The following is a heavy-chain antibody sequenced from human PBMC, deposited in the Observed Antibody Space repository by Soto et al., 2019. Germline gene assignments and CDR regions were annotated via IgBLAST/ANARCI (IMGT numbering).Heavy chain of an antibody. CDR2: IIPIFGTA. CDR3: ARGSGDGYNYNLYFDL. J-gene: IGHJ2*01. CDR1: GGTFSSYA. Sequence: QVQLVQAGAEVNKPGSSVKVSCKASGGTFSSYAISWVRQAPGQGLEWMGGIIPIFGTANYAQKFQGRVTITAEESTSTAYMELSSLRSEDTAVYYCARGSGDGYNYNLYFDLWGRGTLVTVSS. V-gene: IGHV1-69*01. D-gene: IGHD5-12*01.